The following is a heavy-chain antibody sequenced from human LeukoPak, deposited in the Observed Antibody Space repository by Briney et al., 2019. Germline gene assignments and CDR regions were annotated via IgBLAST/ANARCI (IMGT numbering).Heavy chain of an antibody. CDR1: GYTFTSYG. CDR3: VSGSGSYYHQGY. D-gene: IGHD1-26*01. V-gene: IGHV1-18*01. CDR2: ISAYNGNT. J-gene: IGHJ1*01. Sequence: ASVKVSCKASGYTFTSYGISWVRQAPGQGLEWMGWISAYNGNTNYAQKLQGRVTMTTDTSTSTAYVELRSLRSDDPAVYYCVSGSGSYYHQGYWAEGTLVTVSS.